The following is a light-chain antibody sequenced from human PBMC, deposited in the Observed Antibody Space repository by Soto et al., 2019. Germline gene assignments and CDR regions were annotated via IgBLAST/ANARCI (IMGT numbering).Light chain of an antibody. J-gene: IGLJ3*02. Sequence: QSALTQPASVSGSPGQSITISCTGASSDVGSYNLVSWYQQHPGKVPKFMIYDDNRRPSGISNRFSGSKSGNTAFLTISGLQAEDEADYYCCSYAGSSIGVFGGGTQLTVL. V-gene: IGLV2-23*01. CDR2: DDN. CDR3: CSYAGSSIGV. CDR1: SSDVGSYNL.